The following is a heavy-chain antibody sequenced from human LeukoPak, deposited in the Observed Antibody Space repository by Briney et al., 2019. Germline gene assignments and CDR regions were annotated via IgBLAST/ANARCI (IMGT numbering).Heavy chain of an antibody. CDR2: INHSGST. J-gene: IGHJ4*02. CDR3: ARGQSPYPTPDPIQLWFYFDY. CDR1: GGSFSGYY. V-gene: IGHV4-34*01. Sequence: SETLSLTCAVYGGSFSGYYWSWIRQPPGKGLEWIGEINHSGSTNYSPSLKSRVTISVDTSKNQFSLKLSSVTAADTAVYYCARGQSPYPTPDPIQLWFYFDYWGQGTLVTVSS. D-gene: IGHD5-18*01.